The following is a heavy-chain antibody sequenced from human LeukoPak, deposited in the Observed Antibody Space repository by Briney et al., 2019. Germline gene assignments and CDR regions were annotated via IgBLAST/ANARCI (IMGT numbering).Heavy chain of an antibody. V-gene: IGHV1-2*02. CDR1: GYTFTDYY. CDR2: INPNSGGT. CDR3: ARGSVGDYVSYYYYYMDV. J-gene: IGHJ6*03. D-gene: IGHD4-17*01. Sequence: ASVKVSCKASGYTFTDYYIHWVRQAPGQGLEWMGWINPNSGGTNYAQKFQGRVTMTRDTSISTAYMELSRLRSDDTAVYYCARGSVGDYVSYYYYYMDVWGKGTTVTVSS.